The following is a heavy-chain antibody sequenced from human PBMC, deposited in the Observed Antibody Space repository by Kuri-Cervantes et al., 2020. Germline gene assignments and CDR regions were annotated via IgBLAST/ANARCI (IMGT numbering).Heavy chain of an antibody. D-gene: IGHD2-2*01. V-gene: IGHV1-46*01. CDR3: ARGHNIVVVPAAIPFDY. CDR1: GYTFTSYY. J-gene: IGHJ4*02. Sequence: ASVKVSCKASGYTFTSYYMHWVRQAPGRGLEWMGIINPSDGSTTYAQKFQGRVTMTRDTFTSTVYMELSSLRSEDTAVYYCARGHNIVVVPAAIPFDYWGQGTLVTVSS. CDR2: INPSDGST.